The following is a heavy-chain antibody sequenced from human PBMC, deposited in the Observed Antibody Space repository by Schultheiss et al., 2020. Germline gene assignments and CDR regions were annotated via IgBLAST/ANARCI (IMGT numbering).Heavy chain of an antibody. Sequence: SETLSLTCAVSGGSLSGYYWSWIRQPPGKGLEWIGEINHSGSTNYNPSLKSRVTISVDTSKNQFSLKLSSVTAADTAVYYCARDAYSSSWYGMDVWGQGTTVTVSS. D-gene: IGHD6-13*01. CDR3: ARDAYSSSWYGMDV. V-gene: IGHV4-34*01. CDR2: INHSGST. CDR1: GGSLSGYY. J-gene: IGHJ6*02.